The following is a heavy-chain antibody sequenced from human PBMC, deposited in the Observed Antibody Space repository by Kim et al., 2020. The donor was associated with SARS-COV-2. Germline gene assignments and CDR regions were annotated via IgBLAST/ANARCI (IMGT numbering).Heavy chain of an antibody. CDR2: ISAYNGNT. CDR1: GYTFTSYG. CDR3: ARDGVWNIAARSGGADY. D-gene: IGHD6-6*01. J-gene: IGHJ4*02. Sequence: ASVKVSCKASGYTFTSYGISWVRQAPGQGLEWMGWISAYNGNTNYAQKLQGRVTMTTDTSTSTAYMELRSLRSDDTAVYYCARDGVWNIAARSGGADYWGQGTLVTVSS. V-gene: IGHV1-18*01.